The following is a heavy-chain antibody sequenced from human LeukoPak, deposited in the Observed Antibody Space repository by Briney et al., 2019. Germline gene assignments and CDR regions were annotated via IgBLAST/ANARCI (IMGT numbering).Heavy chain of an antibody. D-gene: IGHD3-3*01. Sequence: PGGSLRLSCAASGFTFSGYTLHWVRQAPGKGLEYVSAIISHGGSTHYADSVKGRFTVSRDNSKNTLYLRMDSLRAEDMAVYYCARITMGATSANFYYYFLDAWGKGTTVTVSS. CDR1: GFTFSGYT. CDR2: IISHGGST. J-gene: IGHJ6*03. CDR3: ARITMGATSANFYYYFLDA. V-gene: IGHV3-64*02.